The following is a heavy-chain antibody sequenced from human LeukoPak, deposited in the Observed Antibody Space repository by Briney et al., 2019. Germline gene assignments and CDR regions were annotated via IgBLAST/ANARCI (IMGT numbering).Heavy chain of an antibody. V-gene: IGHV1-2*06. D-gene: IGHD1-26*01. J-gene: IGHJ4*02. CDR1: GYTLTDYY. Sequence: ASVKVSCKASGYTLTDYYMHWVRQAPGQGLEWMGRINPNSGGTNYAQKFQGRVTMTRDTSISTVYMELSRLRSDDTAVYYCATVSEAGATHFDYWGQGTLVTVSS. CDR2: INPNSGGT. CDR3: ATVSEAGATHFDY.